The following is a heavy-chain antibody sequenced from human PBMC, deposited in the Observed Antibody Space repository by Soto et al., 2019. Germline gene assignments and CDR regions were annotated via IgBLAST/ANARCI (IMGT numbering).Heavy chain of an antibody. CDR2: LSGSGGST. Sequence: EVQVLESGGGLVQPGGSLRLSCAASGFTFSSYAMSWVRQAPGKGLEWVSTLSGSGGSTYYADSVKGRFTISRDNSKNTLYLQMNSLRAEDTAGYYCAKSGREAVAGRFHYWGQVTLVTVAS. V-gene: IGHV3-23*01. CDR3: AKSGREAVAGRFHY. CDR1: GFTFSSYA. D-gene: IGHD6-19*01. J-gene: IGHJ4*02.